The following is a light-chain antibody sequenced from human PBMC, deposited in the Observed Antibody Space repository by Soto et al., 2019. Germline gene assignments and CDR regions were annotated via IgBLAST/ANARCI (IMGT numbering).Light chain of an antibody. Sequence: QTEVTQEPSLTVSPGGTVTLTCASSTGAVTSGYYANWFQQKPGQAPRALISSTSNKHSWTPARFSGSLLGGNAALTLSGVQPEDEAEYYCLLFYRDAWVFGGGTKVTVL. CDR1: TGAVTSGYY. J-gene: IGLJ3*02. CDR2: STS. CDR3: LLFYRDAWV. V-gene: IGLV7-43*01.